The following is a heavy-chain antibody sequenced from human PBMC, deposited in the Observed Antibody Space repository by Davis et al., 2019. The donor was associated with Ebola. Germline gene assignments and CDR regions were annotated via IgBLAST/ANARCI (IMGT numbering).Heavy chain of an antibody. V-gene: IGHV1-18*01. D-gene: IGHD6-13*01. Sequence: AASVKVSCKASGYTFTSYGISWVRQAPGQGLEWMGWISAYNGNTNYAQKLQGRVTMTTDTSTSTAYMELRSLRSEDTAVYYCASGHIAAAGTRGYYGMDVWGQGTTVTVSS. CDR1: GYTFTSYG. CDR2: ISAYNGNT. J-gene: IGHJ6*02. CDR3: ASGHIAAAGTRGYYGMDV.